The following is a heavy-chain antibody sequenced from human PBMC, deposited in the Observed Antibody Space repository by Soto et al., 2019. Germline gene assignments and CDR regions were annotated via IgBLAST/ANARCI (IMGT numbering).Heavy chain of an antibody. J-gene: IGHJ4*02. CDR2: ISAYNGNT. Sequence: AAVKVSCKASGYTFTSYGISWVRQAPGQGLEWMGWISAYNGNTNYAQKLQGRVTMTTDTSTSTAYMELRSLRSDDTAVYYCARTRSHSSGSHFDYWGQGTLVTVSS. D-gene: IGHD6-19*01. CDR3: ARTRSHSSGSHFDY. V-gene: IGHV1-18*01. CDR1: GYTFTSYG.